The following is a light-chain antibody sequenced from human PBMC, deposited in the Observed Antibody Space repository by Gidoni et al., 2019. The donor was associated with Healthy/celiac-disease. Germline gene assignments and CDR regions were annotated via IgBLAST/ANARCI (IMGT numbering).Light chain of an antibody. Sequence: DIVMTQSPDSLAVSLGERATINCKSSQGVLYSSNNKNYLAWYHQKPGQPPKLLIYWAFTRESGVPDRFSGSGSGTDFTLTISSLQAEDVAVYYCQQYYSTPWTFGQGTKVEIK. CDR2: WAF. CDR3: QQYYSTPWT. J-gene: IGKJ1*01. CDR1: QGVLYSSNNKNY. V-gene: IGKV4-1*01.